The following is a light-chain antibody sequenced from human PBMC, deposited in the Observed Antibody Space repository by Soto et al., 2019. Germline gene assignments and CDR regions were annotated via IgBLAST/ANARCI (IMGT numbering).Light chain of an antibody. J-gene: IGKJ4*01. CDR3: QQYYSSPLT. CDR2: WAS. Sequence: DIVMTQSPDSLAVSLGERTTIHCKSSQSVLYSSNNKNYLAWYQQKPGQPPKLLIYWASTRESGVPDRFSGSGSGTDFTLTISSLQAEDVAVYYCQQYYSSPLTFDGGTKVEIK. V-gene: IGKV4-1*01. CDR1: QSVLYSSNNKNY.